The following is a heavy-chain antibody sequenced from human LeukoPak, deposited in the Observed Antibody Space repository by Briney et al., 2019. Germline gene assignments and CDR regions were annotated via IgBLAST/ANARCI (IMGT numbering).Heavy chain of an antibody. J-gene: IGHJ5*02. V-gene: IGHV3-48*03. CDR2: ITRSGNTV. D-gene: IGHD3-10*01. Sequence: GGSLRLSCAVSGFTFSSYEMNWVRQAPGKGLEWVSYITRSGNTVYYADSVKGRFTISRDNAKNSLYLQMNSLRAEDTAVYDCAKDGYGSGSSHPKNWFDPWGQGTLVTVSS. CDR3: AKDGYGSGSSHPKNWFDP. CDR1: GFTFSSYE.